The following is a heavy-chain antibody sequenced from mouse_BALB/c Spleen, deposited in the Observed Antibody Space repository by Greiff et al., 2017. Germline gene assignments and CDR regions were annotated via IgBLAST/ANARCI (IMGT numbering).Heavy chain of an antibody. D-gene: IGHD2-10*01. CDR3: ARGAYYGNYFWYFDV. J-gene: IGHJ1*01. CDR2: ISSGGSYT. V-gene: IGHV5-9-3*01. Sequence: EVQRVESGGGLVKPGGSLKLSCAASGFTFSSYAMSWVRQTPEKRLEWVATISSGGSYTYYPDSVKGRFTISRDNAKNTLYLQMSSLRSEDTAMYYCARGAYYGNYFWYFDVWGAGTTVTVSS. CDR1: GFTFSSYA.